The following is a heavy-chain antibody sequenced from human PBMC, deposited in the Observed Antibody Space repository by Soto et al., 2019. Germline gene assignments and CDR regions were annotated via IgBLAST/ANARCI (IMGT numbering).Heavy chain of an antibody. J-gene: IGHJ5*02. CDR3: ARMETFGSLNWFDP. CDR1: GYSFTNND. D-gene: IGHD3-16*01. V-gene: IGHV1-8*01. CDR2: MNPGSGDT. Sequence: ASVKVSCKASGYSFTNNDVSWVRQATGQGLEWMGWMNPGSGDTGYAQKFQGRDTMTRHISIATAYMELSSLRSDDTAIYYCARMETFGSLNWFDPWGQGTLVTVS.